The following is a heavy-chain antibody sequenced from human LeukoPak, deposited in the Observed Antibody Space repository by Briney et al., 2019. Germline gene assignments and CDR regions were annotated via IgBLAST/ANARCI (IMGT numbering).Heavy chain of an antibody. CDR2: IYYSGST. D-gene: IGHD6-13*01. V-gene: IGHV4-31*03. J-gene: IGHJ3*02. CDR3: ARHSGHSSTNDAFDI. CDR1: GGSISSGGYY. Sequence: SQTLSLTCTVSGGSISSGGYYWSWIRQHPGKGLEWIGYIYYSGSTYYNPSLKSRVTISVDTSKNQFSLKLSSVTAADTAVYYCARHSGHSSTNDAFDIWGQGTMVIVSS.